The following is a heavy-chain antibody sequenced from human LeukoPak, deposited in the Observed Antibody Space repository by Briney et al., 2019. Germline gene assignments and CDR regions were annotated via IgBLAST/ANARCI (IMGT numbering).Heavy chain of an antibody. Sequence: GGSLRLSCAASGFTFSSYGMHWVRQAPGKGLEWVAVIWYDGSNKYYADSAKGRFTISRDNSKNTLYLQMNSLRAEDTAVYYCARDSGSYYGVDYWGQGTLVTVSS. CDR2: IWYDGSNK. CDR1: GFTFSSYG. D-gene: IGHD1-26*01. V-gene: IGHV3-33*01. J-gene: IGHJ4*02. CDR3: ARDSGSYYGVDY.